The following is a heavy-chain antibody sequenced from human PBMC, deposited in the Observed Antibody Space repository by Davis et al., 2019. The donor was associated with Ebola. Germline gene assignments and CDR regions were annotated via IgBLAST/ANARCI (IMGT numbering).Heavy chain of an antibody. CDR3: VKHTRDYGDYRGASDY. V-gene: IGHV3-11*01. D-gene: IGHD4-17*01. CDR2: ISSSGSTI. J-gene: IGHJ4*02. Sequence: GGSLRLSCAASGFTFSDYYMSWIRQAPGKGLEWVSYISSSGSTIYYADSVKGRFTISRDNSKNTLSLQVNSLRAEDTALYYCVKHTRDYGDYRGASDYWGQGTLVTVSS. CDR1: GFTFSDYY.